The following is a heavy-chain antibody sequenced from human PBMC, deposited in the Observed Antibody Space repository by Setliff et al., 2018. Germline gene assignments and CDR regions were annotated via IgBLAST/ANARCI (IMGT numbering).Heavy chain of an antibody. V-gene: IGHV1-18*01. CDR1: GYTFTYFG. D-gene: IGHD6-13*01. CDR3: ARAGLAAAGRKGVFDH. Sequence: ASVKVSCKASGYTFTYFGVSWLRLAPGQGLEWMGWIEPKSGDTYYAQKLQGRVTMTTDTSTNTAYMELNSLTSNDTAVYYCARAGLAAAGRKGVFDHWGQGTLVTVSS. J-gene: IGHJ4*02. CDR2: IEPKSGDT.